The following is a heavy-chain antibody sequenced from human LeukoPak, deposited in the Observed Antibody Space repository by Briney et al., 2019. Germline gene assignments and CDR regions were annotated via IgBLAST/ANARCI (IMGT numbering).Heavy chain of an antibody. D-gene: IGHD1-26*01. CDR3: ARHGSGSSTFGY. CDR1: GVTISSYY. CDR2: INYSGST. J-gene: IGHJ4*02. V-gene: IGHV4-59*08. Sequence: SETLTLTCAASGVTISSYYRSWIRQPPGKGLEWIGYINYSGSTNYNPSLKSRVTISVDTSKIQFYLKLSSVTAADTAVYYCARHGSGSSTFGYWGQGTLVTVSS.